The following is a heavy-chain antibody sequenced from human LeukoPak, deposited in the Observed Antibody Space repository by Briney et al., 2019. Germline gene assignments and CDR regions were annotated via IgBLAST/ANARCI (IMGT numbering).Heavy chain of an antibody. V-gene: IGHV3-11*05. CDR1: GFTFSDYY. CDR3: ARGHYYGSGSHFDY. Sequence: GGSLRLSCAASGFTFSDYYMSWIRQAPGKGLEWVSYISSSSSYTLYAESVKGRFTISRDNAENSLYLQMNSLRAEDTAVYYCARGHYYGSGSHFDYWGQGTLVTVSS. D-gene: IGHD3-10*01. CDR2: ISSSSSYT. J-gene: IGHJ4*02.